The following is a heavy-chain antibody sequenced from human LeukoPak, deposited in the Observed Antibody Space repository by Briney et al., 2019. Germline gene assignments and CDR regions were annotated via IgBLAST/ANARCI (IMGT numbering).Heavy chain of an antibody. Sequence: PGGSLRLSCAASGFTFSSYGMHWVRQAPGKGLEWVAVISYDGSNKYYADSVKGRFTISRDNSKNTLYLQMNGLRAEDTAVYYCARMLVNARDWGQGTLVTVFS. D-gene: IGHD2-21*01. CDR3: ARMLVNARD. CDR1: GFTFSSYG. V-gene: IGHV3-30*03. CDR2: ISYDGSNK. J-gene: IGHJ4*02.